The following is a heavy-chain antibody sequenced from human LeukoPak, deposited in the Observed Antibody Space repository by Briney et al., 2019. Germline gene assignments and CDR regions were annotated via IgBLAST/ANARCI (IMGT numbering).Heavy chain of an antibody. D-gene: IGHD5-24*01. V-gene: IGHV3-21*01. J-gene: IGHJ4*02. CDR1: GSTLSSYS. Sequence: PGGSLRLSCAASGSTLSSYSMTWVRQAPGKGLEWVSSISSSSSFIYYADSVKGRFTISRDNAKNSLFLQMNSLRAEDTAVYYCTRTLQSVRDGYKSFDSWGQGTLVTVSS. CDR3: TRTLQSVRDGYKSFDS. CDR2: ISSSSSFI.